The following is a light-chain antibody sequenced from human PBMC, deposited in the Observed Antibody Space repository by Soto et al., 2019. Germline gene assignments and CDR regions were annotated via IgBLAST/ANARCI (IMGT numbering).Light chain of an antibody. V-gene: IGLV8-61*01. CDR2: NTN. CDR3: VLSLGSGLVV. Sequence: QTVVTQEPSFSVSLGGTVTLTCGLSSGSVSTTYYPSWYQQTPGQTPRTLIYNTNTRSSGVHDLFSGSILGNKAALTITGAQANNESDYYWVLSLGSGLVVFGGRTKRTVL. CDR1: SGSVSTTYY. J-gene: IGLJ2*01.